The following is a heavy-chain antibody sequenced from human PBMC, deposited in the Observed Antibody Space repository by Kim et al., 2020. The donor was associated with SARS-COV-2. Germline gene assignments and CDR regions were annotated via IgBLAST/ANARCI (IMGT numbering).Heavy chain of an antibody. Sequence: YADAVKGRFTISVDNAKNTVYLQMDSLRVDDTAVYFCTKIRLYWTGYTDYWGQGALVTVSS. D-gene: IGHD2-8*02. CDR3: TKIRLYWTGYTDY. J-gene: IGHJ4*02. V-gene: IGHV3-23*05.